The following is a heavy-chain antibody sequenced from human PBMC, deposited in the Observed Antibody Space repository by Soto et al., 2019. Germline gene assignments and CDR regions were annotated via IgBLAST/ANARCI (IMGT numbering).Heavy chain of an antibody. CDR3: ARQSSGWYNWFDP. CDR1: GGSISSSSYY. Sequence: SSATLSLTCSASGGSISSSSYYWGWIRPPPGKGLEWIGSIYYSGSIYYNPSLKSRVTISVDTSKNQFSLKLSSVTAAETAVYYCARQSSGWYNWFDPWGQGTLVT. J-gene: IGHJ5*02. D-gene: IGHD6-19*01. CDR2: IYYSGSI. V-gene: IGHV4-39*01.